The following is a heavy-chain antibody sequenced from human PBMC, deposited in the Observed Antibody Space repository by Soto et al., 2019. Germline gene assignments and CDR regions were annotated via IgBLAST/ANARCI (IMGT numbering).Heavy chain of an antibody. J-gene: IGHJ5*02. CDR2: ISAYKGNT. D-gene: IGHD3-3*01. CDR1: GYTFTSYG. CDR3: ARDVASDDFWSGYYTYNWFDP. V-gene: IGHV1-18*01. Sequence: ASVKVSCKASGYTFTSYGISWVRQAPGQGLEWMGWISAYKGNTNYAQKLQGRVTMTTDTSTSTAYMELRSLRSDDTAVYYCARDVASDDFWSGYYTYNWFDPWGQGTLVTVSS.